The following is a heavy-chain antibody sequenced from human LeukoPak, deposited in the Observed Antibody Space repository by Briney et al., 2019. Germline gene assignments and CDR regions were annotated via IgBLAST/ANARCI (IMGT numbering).Heavy chain of an antibody. CDR3: AAVTREWVSGYYFDY. V-gene: IGHV1-58*01. Sequence: ASVKVSCKASGFTFTSSALQWVRQARGQRLEWLGWIVVGSGDANYAQRFQERVTISRDKSTSTAYMELSSLRSEDTAVYFCAAVTREWVSGYYFDYWGQGTLVTVSS. CDR1: GFTFTSSA. CDR2: IVVGSGDA. D-gene: IGHD3-10*01. J-gene: IGHJ4*02.